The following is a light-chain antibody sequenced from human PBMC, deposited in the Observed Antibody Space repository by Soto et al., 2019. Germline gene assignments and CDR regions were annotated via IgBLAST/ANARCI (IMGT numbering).Light chain of an antibody. CDR3: TSYTSGTPFYV. J-gene: IGLJ1*01. Sequence: QSVLTQPASVSGSPGQSIAISCTGVRTDVADGYDYVSWYQQHPGQAPQLIIYDVSNRPSGVSDRFSGSKSGNTASLTTSGLQAEDEAEYYCTSYTSGTPFYVFGTGTKVTVL. CDR2: DVS. V-gene: IGLV2-14*03. CDR1: RTDVADGYDY.